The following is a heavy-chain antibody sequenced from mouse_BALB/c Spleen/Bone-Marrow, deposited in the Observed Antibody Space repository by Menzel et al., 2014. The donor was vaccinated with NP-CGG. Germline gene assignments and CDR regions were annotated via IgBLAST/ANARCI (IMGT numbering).Heavy chain of an antibody. J-gene: IGHJ4*01. V-gene: IGHV5-17*02. CDR2: ISGGTSTI. D-gene: IGHD2-3*01. Sequence: EVKLVESGGGLVQPGGSRKLSCAASGFTFSSFGMHWVRQAPERGLEWVAYISGGTSTIYYADTVKGRFTISRDNPKNTLFLQMTSLRSEDTAIYYCARDDGYYIRNAMDYWGQGTSVTVSS. CDR3: ARDDGYYIRNAMDY. CDR1: GFTFSSFG.